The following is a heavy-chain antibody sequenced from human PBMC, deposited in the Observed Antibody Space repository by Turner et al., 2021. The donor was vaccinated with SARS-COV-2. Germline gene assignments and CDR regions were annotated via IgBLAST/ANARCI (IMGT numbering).Heavy chain of an antibody. CDR2: ISGSGAST. CDR3: AKGPDIVATIWGTLFSGTFDY. CDR1: AFTLSCYA. J-gene: IGHJ4*02. Sequence: EVQLLESGGGLVQPGGSLRVPCAASAFTLSCYAMSWVRQAPGNGLVWVSAISGSGASTYYADSVKDRFTISRNNSKNTLYLQMNSLRAKDTAVYYCAKGPDIVATIWGTLFSGTFDYWGQGTLVTVSS. D-gene: IGHD5-12*01. V-gene: IGHV3-23*01.